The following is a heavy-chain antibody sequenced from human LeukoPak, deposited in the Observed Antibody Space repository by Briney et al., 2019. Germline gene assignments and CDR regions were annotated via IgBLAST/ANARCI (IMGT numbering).Heavy chain of an antibody. Sequence: PGGSLRLSCAASGFTFSSYAMSWVRQAPGKGLEWVSAISGSGGSTYYADSVKGRFTISRDNSKNTLYLQMNSLRADDTAVYYCAKDPHGDYDASDIWGQGTMVTVSS. CDR2: ISGSGGST. CDR3: AKDPHGDYDASDI. CDR1: GFTFSSYA. J-gene: IGHJ3*02. V-gene: IGHV3-23*01. D-gene: IGHD4-17*01.